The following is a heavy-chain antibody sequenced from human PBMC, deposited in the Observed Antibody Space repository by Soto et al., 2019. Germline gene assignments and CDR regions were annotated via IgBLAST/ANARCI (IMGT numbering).Heavy chain of an antibody. D-gene: IGHD3-3*01. J-gene: IGHJ5*02. V-gene: IGHV4-59*01. Sequence: SETLSLTCTVSGGSISSYYWSWIRQPPGKGLEWIGYIYYSGSTNYNPSLKSRVTISVDTSKTQFSLKLSSVTAADTAVYYCARDRTYYDFWSGYYRGNWFDPWGQGTLVTVSS. CDR3: ARDRTYYDFWSGYYRGNWFDP. CDR2: IYYSGST. CDR1: GGSISSYY.